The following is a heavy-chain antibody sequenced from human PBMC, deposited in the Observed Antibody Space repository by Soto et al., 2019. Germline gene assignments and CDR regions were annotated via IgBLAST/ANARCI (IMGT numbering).Heavy chain of an antibody. J-gene: IGHJ4*02. V-gene: IGHV4-59*01. CDR1: GGPISRYF. CDR2: IYYTGST. CDR3: ARSLRNDLFDY. Sequence: SETLSLTCTVSGGPISRYFWGWIRQPPGKGLELIGYIYYTGSTNYHPSLKNRVTISVDTSQNQFSLKLNSVTAADTAVYFCARSLRNDLFDYWGQGALVT. D-gene: IGHD3-16*01.